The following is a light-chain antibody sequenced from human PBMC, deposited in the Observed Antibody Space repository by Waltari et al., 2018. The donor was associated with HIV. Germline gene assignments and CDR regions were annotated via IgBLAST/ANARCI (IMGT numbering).Light chain of an antibody. CDR2: ANS. J-gene: IGKJ4*01. CDR3: QQYESFPPT. CDR1: HSVNTW. V-gene: IGKV1D-16*01. Sequence: DIQMTQSPSTLSAAVGDRVNITCRASHSVNTWVAWYQQKPDTAPTSLIHANSNLHNGVPSRFSGSRTGSDFILTIDILRPEEFATYYCQQYESFPPTFGGRT.